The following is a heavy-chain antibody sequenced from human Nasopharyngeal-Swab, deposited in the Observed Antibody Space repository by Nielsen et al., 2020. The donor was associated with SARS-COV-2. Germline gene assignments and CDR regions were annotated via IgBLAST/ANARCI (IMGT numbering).Heavy chain of an antibody. CDR2: IGDKDHNYAT. CDR3: TTDFYFDY. CDR1: GFIFSASA. J-gene: IGHJ4*02. Sequence: SCAACGFIFSASAMHWVCQAPGKGLEWLGRIGDKDHNYATTYGASVKGRFTISRDDSKNTAFLQMDSLKTEDTALYYCTTDFYFDYWGQGTLVTVSS. V-gene: IGHV3-73*01.